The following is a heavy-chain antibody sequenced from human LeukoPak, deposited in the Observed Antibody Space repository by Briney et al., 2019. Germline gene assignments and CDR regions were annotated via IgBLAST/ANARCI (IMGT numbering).Heavy chain of an antibody. CDR1: GFTSSSYS. CDR3: ARDYSHVAAAGNY. V-gene: IGHV3-21*01. D-gene: IGHD6-13*01. J-gene: IGHJ4*02. CDR2: ISSSSSYI. Sequence: PGGSLRLSCAASGFTSSSYSMTWVRQAPGKGLEWVSSISSSSSYIYYADSVKGRFTISRDNAKNSLYLQMNSLRAEDTAVYYCARDYSHVAAAGNYWGQGTLVTVSS.